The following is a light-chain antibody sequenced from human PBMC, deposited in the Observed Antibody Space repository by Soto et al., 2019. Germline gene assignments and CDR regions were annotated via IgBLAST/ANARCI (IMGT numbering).Light chain of an antibody. Sequence: QPVLTQPPSASGTPGQRVTISCSGSSSNLGSRAVSWYQQVPGTAPKLLIYANSQRPSGVPDRFSASKSGTSASLAISGLRSEDETDYYCAAWDDILNGWVFGGGTKLTVL. CDR1: SSNLGSRA. CDR3: AAWDDILNGWV. J-gene: IGLJ3*02. V-gene: IGLV1-44*01. CDR2: ANS.